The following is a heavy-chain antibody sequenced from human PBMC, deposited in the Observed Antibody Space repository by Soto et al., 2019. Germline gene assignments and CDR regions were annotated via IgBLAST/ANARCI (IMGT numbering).Heavy chain of an antibody. J-gene: IGHJ6*02. CDR2: IIPIFGTA. CDR3: ARGLLVPLGLAGTPYYYYGMDV. CDR1: GGTFSSYA. D-gene: IGHD1-1*01. Sequence: QVQLVQSGAEVKKPGSLVKVSCKASGGTFSSYAISWVRQAPGQGLEWMGGIIPIFGTANYAQKFQGRVTITADESTSTAYMELSSLRSEDTAVYYCARGLLVPLGLAGTPYYYYGMDVWGQGTTVTVSS. V-gene: IGHV1-69*01.